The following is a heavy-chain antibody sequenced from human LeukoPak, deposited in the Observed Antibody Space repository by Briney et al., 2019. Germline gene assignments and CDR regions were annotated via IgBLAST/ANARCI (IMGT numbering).Heavy chain of an antibody. Sequence: AGGSLRLSCAASGFTFSSYSMNWVRQAPGKGLEWVSYISSSSSTIYYADSVKGRFTISRDNAKNSLYLQMNSLRAEDTAVYYCAREQYCGGDCYPGFDYWGQGTLVTVSS. J-gene: IGHJ4*02. CDR1: GFTFSSYS. D-gene: IGHD2-21*02. V-gene: IGHV3-48*01. CDR2: ISSSSSTI. CDR3: AREQYCGGDCYPGFDY.